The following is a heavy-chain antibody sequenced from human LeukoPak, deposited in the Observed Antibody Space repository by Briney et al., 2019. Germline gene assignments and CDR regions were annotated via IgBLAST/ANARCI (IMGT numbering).Heavy chain of an antibody. Sequence: EGSLRLSCAASGITFSNYGMHWVRQAPGKGLEWVTFIRYDGSNTYYADSVKGRFTVSRDNSKNTLYLQMNSLRAEDTAVYYCAKDQGQVYGYFDYWGQGTLVTDSS. CDR2: IRYDGSNT. D-gene: IGHD1-14*01. CDR1: GITFSNYG. CDR3: AKDQGQVYGYFDY. V-gene: IGHV3-30*02. J-gene: IGHJ4*02.